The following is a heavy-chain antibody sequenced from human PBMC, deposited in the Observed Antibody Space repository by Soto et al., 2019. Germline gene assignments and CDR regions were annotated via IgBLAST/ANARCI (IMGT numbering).Heavy chain of an antibody. V-gene: IGHV3-23*01. Sequence: GGPLRLSCSASGFTFSSYAVSWVRQAPGKGPEWISSISGSGSTIYYADSVKGRFTISRDNSKNTLYLQMSSLRAEDTAVYYCAKVFYYYDSSGYYYFDYWGQGTLVTVSS. CDR2: ISGSGSTI. D-gene: IGHD3-22*01. CDR3: AKVFYYYDSSGYYYFDY. J-gene: IGHJ4*02. CDR1: GFTFSSYA.